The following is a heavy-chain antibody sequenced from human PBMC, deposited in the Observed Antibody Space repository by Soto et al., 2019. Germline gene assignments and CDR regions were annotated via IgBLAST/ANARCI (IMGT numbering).Heavy chain of an antibody. D-gene: IGHD3-16*01. J-gene: IGHJ4*02. V-gene: IGHV4-30-2*01. CDR3: ARGPPFH. CDR1: GGSISSGGYS. Sequence: TSETLSLTCAVPGGSISSGGYSWSWIRQPPGKGLEWIGYIYHSGSTYYNPSLKSRVTISVDRSKNQFSLKLSSVTAADTAVYYCARGPPFHWGQGTLVTVSS. CDR2: IYHSGST.